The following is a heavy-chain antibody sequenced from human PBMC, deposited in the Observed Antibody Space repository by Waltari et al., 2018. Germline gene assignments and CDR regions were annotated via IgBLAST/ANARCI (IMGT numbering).Heavy chain of an antibody. Sequence: QVQLQEPGPGLVKPSETLSLTCAVSGVSINSNWWSWVRQPPGKGLEWIGEISHSGSTGYHPSLESRVTISLDKSNNQLSLKMNSVTAADTAVYYCARNFDSWGQGTLVTVSS. CDR2: ISHSGST. V-gene: IGHV4-4*02. J-gene: IGHJ4*02. CDR1: GVSINSNW. CDR3: ARNFDS.